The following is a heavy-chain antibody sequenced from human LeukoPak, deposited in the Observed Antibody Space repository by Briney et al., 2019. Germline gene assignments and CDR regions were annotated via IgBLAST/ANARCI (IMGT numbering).Heavy chain of an antibody. CDR2: ISAYNGNT. V-gene: IGHV1-18*01. Sequence: GASVKVSCKASGYTFTSYGISWVRQAPGQGLEWMGWISAYNGNTKYAQKIQHRVTMTTDTSTSTAYMELRSLRSDDTAVYYCARCVDIAMVTVDYWGQGTLVTVSS. CDR3: ARCVDIAMVTVDY. D-gene: IGHD5-18*01. CDR1: GYTFTSYG. J-gene: IGHJ4*02.